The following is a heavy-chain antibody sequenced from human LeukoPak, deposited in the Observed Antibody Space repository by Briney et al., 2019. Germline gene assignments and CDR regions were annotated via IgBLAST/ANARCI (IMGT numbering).Heavy chain of an antibody. D-gene: IGHD2-2*01. J-gene: IGHJ4*02. V-gene: IGHV3-7*01. CDR1: GFTFSNYW. Sequence: GGFLRLSCAASGFTFSNYWMTWVRQAPGKGLEWVANIKQDGSQKYYVDSVKGRFTISRDNAKNSVYLQMNSLRAGDTAVYYCARVGYSSSCTDYWGQGTLVTVSS. CDR2: IKQDGSQK. CDR3: ARVGYSSSCTDY.